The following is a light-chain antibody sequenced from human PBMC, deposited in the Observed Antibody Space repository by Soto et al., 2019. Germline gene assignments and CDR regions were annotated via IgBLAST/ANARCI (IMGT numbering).Light chain of an antibody. J-gene: IGLJ2*01. CDR3: LLSYRGAGEA. CDR2: DTS. V-gene: IGLV7-46*01. CDR1: TGAVTSGHY. Sequence: QSVVTQEPSLTVSPGGTVTLTCGSSTGAVTSGHYPYWCQQKPGQAPRTLIYDTSNKHSWTPARFSGSLLGGKATLTLSGAQPEDEADYYCLLSYRGAGEAFGGGTKLTVL.